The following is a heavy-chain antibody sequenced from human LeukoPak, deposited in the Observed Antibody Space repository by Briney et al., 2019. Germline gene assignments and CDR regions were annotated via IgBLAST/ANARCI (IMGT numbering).Heavy chain of an antibody. J-gene: IGHJ4*02. Sequence: GGSLRLSCAASGFTFRSYAMSWVRQAPGKGLEWVSAISGSGGSTYYADSVKGRFTISRDSSKNTLYLQMNSLRAEDTAVYYCAKDGDYFHLRGYFDYWGQGTLVTVSS. D-gene: IGHD2/OR15-2a*01. CDR2: ISGSGGST. CDR3: AKDGDYFHLRGYFDY. V-gene: IGHV3-23*01. CDR1: GFTFRSYA.